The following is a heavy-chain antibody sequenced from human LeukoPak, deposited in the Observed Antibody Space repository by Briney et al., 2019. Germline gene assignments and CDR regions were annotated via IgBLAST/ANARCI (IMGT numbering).Heavy chain of an antibody. CDR1: GGTFSSYA. CDR3: ARGGAHDYGDRTRD. J-gene: IGHJ4*02. CDR2: IIPIFGTA. Sequence: SVKVSCKASGGTFSSYAISWVRQAPGQGLEWMGGIIPIFGTANYAQKFQGRVTITTDESTSTAYMELSSLRSEDTVVYYCARGGAHDYGDRTRDWGQGTLVTVSS. D-gene: IGHD4-17*01. V-gene: IGHV1-69*05.